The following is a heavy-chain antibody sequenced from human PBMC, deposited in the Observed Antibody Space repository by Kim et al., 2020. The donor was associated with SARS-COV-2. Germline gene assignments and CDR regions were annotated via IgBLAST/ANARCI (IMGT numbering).Heavy chain of an antibody. D-gene: IGHD2-2*03. CDR1: GFTFTGYA. Sequence: GGSLRLSCTTSGFTFTGYAMSWVRQAPGKGLEWVSSIDGSDGTTYYVDSVKGRFTISRDNSKNTLYLQMNSLRADDTAVYYCMKGGWGWIWDHWRRGTRVTVPS. CDR2: IDGSDGTT. CDR3: MKGGWGWIWDH. J-gene: IGHJ4*02. V-gene: IGHV3-23*01.